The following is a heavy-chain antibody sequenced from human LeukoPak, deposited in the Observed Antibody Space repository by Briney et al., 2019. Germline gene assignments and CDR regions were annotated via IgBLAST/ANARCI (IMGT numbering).Heavy chain of an antibody. CDR1: GYTFTGYY. J-gene: IGHJ4*02. D-gene: IGHD3-9*01. Sequence: ASVKVSCKASGYTFTGYYVHWVRQAPGQGLEWMGWINPNSDGTKYAQNFQGRVTMTRDTSINTAYMELSSLRSDDMAVYYCARDYDILTGSFHYWGQGTLVTVSS. V-gene: IGHV1-2*02. CDR3: ARDYDILTGSFHY. CDR2: INPNSDGT.